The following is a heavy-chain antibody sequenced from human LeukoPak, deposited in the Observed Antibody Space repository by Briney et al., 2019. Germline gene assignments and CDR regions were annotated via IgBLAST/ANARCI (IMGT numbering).Heavy chain of an antibody. Sequence: SETLSLTCTVSGGSVSGGSYYWSWIRQPPGKGLEWIGYIYYSGSTNYNPSLKSRVTISVDTSKDQFSLKLSSVTAADTAVYYCARLDYGGNYYFDYWGQGTLVTVSS. J-gene: IGHJ4*02. D-gene: IGHD4-23*01. V-gene: IGHV4-61*01. CDR1: GGSVSGGSYY. CDR2: IYYSGST. CDR3: ARLDYGGNYYFDY.